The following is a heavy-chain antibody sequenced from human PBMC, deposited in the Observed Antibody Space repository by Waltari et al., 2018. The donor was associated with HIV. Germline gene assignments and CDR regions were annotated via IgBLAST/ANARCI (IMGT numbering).Heavy chain of an antibody. CDR1: GGPFGGYY. D-gene: IGHD4-17*01. Sequence: ETLSLTCAVYGGPFGGYYWTWIRQPPGKGLEWIGEINHSGGTNYNPSLKSRVTISVDTSKNQFSLKVGSVTAADTAVYYCARRSIYGDYFYYNYYGMDVWGQGTTVTVSS. CDR3: ARRSIYGDYFYYNYYGMDV. CDR2: INHSGGT. J-gene: IGHJ6*02. V-gene: IGHV4-34*01.